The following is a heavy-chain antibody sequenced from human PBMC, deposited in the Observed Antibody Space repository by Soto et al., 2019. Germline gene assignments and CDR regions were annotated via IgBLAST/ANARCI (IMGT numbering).Heavy chain of an antibody. Sequence: GSLRLSCSASGFTFSSYTMHWVRQGPGKGLEYVSAISGNGGSKYSADSVKGRFTISRDNSQNTVHLQMSRLRAEDTAMYYCAKGSHYDILTAYHAFDFWGQGTLVTVSS. J-gene: IGHJ4*02. V-gene: IGHV3-64D*06. CDR1: GFTFSSYT. D-gene: IGHD3-9*01. CDR3: AKGSHYDILTAYHAFDF. CDR2: ISGNGGSK.